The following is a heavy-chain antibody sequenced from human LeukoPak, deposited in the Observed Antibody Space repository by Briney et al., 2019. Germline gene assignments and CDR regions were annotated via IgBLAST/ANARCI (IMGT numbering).Heavy chain of an antibody. J-gene: IGHJ6*02. CDR3: ARAGGVWLSGYYYYYGMDV. CDR1: GYTFTSYD. D-gene: IGHD3-22*01. V-gene: IGHV1-8*01. Sequence: ASVKVSCKASGYTFTSYDINWVRQATGQGLEWMGWMNPNSGNTGYAQKFQGRVTMTRNTSISTAYMELSSLRSEDTAVYYCARAGGVWLSGYYYYYGMDVWGQGTTVTVSS. CDR2: MNPNSGNT.